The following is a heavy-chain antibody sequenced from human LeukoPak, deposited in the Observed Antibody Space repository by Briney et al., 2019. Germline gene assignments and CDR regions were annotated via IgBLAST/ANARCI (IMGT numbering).Heavy chain of an antibody. CDR2: IFSTGST. CDR3: ARGPMYSGSYYESSWFDP. V-gene: IGHV4-61*02. CDR1: GGSISRGNYY. Sequence: SQTLSLTCTVSGGSISRGNYYWSWIRQPAGKGLEWIGRIFSTGSTNYSPSLKSRVTISVDTSKNQFSLKLSSVTAADTAVYYCARGPMYSGSYYESSWFDPWGRGTLVTVSS. J-gene: IGHJ5*02. D-gene: IGHD1-26*01.